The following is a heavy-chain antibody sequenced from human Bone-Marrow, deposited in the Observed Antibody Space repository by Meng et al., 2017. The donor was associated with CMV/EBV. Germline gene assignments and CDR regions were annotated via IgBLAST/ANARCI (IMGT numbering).Heavy chain of an antibody. CDR3: ARGVRESSIAARQRGLYFDY. V-gene: IGHV4-34*01. CDR2: INHSGST. J-gene: IGHJ4*02. D-gene: IGHD6-6*01. Sequence: GSLRLSCAVYGGSFSGYYWSWIRQPPGKGLEWIGEINHSGSTNYNPSLKSRVTISVDPSKNQFSLKLSSVAAADTAVYYCARGVRESSIAARQRGLYFDYWGQGTLVTVSS. CDR1: GGSFSGYY.